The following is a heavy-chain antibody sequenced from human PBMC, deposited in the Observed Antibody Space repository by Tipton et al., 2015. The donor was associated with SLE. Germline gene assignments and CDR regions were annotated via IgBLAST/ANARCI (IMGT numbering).Heavy chain of an antibody. J-gene: IGHJ5*02. Sequence: LRLSCTVSGGSISSGSYYWSWIRQPAGKGLEWIGHIYTSGSTNYNPSLKSRVSISVATSKNQFSLRLSSVTAADTAVYYCARGGLAALPWWFDPWGQGTLVTVSS. CDR3: ARGGLAALPWWFDP. D-gene: IGHD6-13*01. V-gene: IGHV4-61*09. CDR2: IYTSGST. CDR1: GGSISSGSYY.